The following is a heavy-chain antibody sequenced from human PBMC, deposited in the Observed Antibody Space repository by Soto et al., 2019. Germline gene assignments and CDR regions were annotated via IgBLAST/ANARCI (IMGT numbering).Heavy chain of an antibody. V-gene: IGHV4-31*03. Sequence: QVQLQESGPGLVKPAHTLSLTCTVSGGSIRSGGYYWSWLRQHPGKGLEWIGYIYYSGSTYYNPSLKSRVTISVDTSKNQFSLTLSSVTAADTAVYYCARCDSDAYYYGMDVWGQGTTVTVSS. CDR2: IYYSGST. CDR3: ARCDSDAYYYGMDV. D-gene: IGHD2-15*01. CDR1: GGSIRSGGYY. J-gene: IGHJ6*02.